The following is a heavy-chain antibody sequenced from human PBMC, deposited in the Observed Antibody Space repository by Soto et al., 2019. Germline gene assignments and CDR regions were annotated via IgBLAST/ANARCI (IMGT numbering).Heavy chain of an antibody. D-gene: IGHD6-19*01. CDR3: ARVHSSGWFGDS. J-gene: IGHJ5*01. CDR2: ISSRDTFI. V-gene: IGHV3-21*04. CDR1: GFNFGDYS. Sequence: GGSLRLSCVASGFNFGDYSMNWVRQAPGKGLEWVASISSRDTFIQYGDSVRGRFTISRDNSKNTVYLQMNSLRGDDTALYYCARVHSSGWFGDSWGQGTLVTVSS.